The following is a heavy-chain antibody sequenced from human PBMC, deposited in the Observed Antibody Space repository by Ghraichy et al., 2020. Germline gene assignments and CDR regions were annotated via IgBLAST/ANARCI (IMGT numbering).Heavy chain of an antibody. J-gene: IGHJ4*02. CDR1: GFTFDDHA. CDR3: TKDKEDALGAQVFDY. Sequence: LSLTCAASGFTFDDHAMNWVRQAPGRGLEWVSHISWNSALIDYADSVRGRFTISRDNAKGSLYLQMNSLRPEDTALFYCTKDKEDALGAQVFDYWPQGTLVTVSS. D-gene: IGHD3-16*01. CDR2: ISWNSALI. V-gene: IGHV3-9*01.